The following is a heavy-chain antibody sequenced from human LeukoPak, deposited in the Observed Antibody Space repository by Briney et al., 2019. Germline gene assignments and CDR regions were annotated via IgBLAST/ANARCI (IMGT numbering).Heavy chain of an antibody. CDR1: GGSISSSSYY. J-gene: IGHJ4*02. CDR2: INYSGST. D-gene: IGHD6-19*01. Sequence: NTSETLSLTCTVSGGSISSSSYYWGWIRQPPGKGLEWIGYINYSGSTKYNPSLKSRVTISVDTSMNQFSLKVSSVTAADTAFYYCARHPCSSGLYYFDYWGQGTLVTVSS. V-gene: IGHV4-61*05. CDR3: ARHPCSSGLYYFDY.